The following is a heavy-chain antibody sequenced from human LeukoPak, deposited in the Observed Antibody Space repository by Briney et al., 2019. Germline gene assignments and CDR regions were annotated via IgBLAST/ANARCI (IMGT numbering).Heavy chain of an antibody. Sequence: PGGSLRLSCAASGFTFSSYAMSWVRQAPGKGLEWVSAISGSGGSTYYADSVKGRFTISRDNSKNTLYLQMNSLRAEDTAVYYCAKNIMVRGRDKKQIDYWGQGTLVTVSS. J-gene: IGHJ4*02. V-gene: IGHV3-23*01. D-gene: IGHD3-10*01. CDR1: GFTFSSYA. CDR2: ISGSGGST. CDR3: AKNIMVRGRDKKQIDY.